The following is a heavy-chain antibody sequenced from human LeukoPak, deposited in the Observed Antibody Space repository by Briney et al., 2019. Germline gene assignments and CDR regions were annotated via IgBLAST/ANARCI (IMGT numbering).Heavy chain of an antibody. V-gene: IGHV4-38-2*02. CDR2: IYHSGST. CDR3: AREDGGATEGY. J-gene: IGHJ4*02. Sequence: SETLSLTCTVSGYSISSGYYWGWIRQPPGKGLEWIGSIYHSGSTYYNPSLKSRVTISVATSKNQFSLKLSSVTAADTAVYYCAREDGGATEGYWGQGTLVTVSS. CDR1: GYSISSGYY. D-gene: IGHD1-26*01.